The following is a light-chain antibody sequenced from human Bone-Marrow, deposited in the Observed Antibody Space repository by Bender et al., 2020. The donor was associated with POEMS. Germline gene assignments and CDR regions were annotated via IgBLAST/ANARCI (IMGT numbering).Light chain of an antibody. V-gene: IGLV6-57*03. Sequence: FMLTQPHSVSGSPGKTITISCSRSSGSIGSTYVQWYQQRPGRAPATVIYDDDQRPSGVPDRFSGSIDRSSNSASLTISGLKTEDEADYYCQSSDDTSWVFGGGTKLTVL. CDR2: DDD. CDR3: QSSDDTSWV. J-gene: IGLJ3*02. CDR1: SGSIGSTY.